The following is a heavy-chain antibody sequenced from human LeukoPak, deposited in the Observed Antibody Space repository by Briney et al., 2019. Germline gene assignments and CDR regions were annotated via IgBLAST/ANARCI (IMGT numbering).Heavy chain of an antibody. CDR1: GGSISSSSYY. CDR3: AREYRSGVDY. J-gene: IGHJ4*02. CDR2: MYYSGST. V-gene: IGHV4-61*01. D-gene: IGHD6-19*01. Sequence: PSETLSLTCTVSGGSISSSSYYWGWIRQPPGKGLEWIGYMYYSGSTNYNPSLKSRVTISVDTSKNQFSLKLSSVIAADTAVYYCAREYRSGVDYWGQGTLVTVSS.